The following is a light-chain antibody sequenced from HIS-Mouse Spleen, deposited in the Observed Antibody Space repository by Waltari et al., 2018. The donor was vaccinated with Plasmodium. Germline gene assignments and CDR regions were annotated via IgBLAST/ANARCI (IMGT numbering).Light chain of an antibody. V-gene: IGKV3-11*01. CDR3: QQRSNWVFT. CDR1: QSVSSY. CDR2: DAS. J-gene: IGKJ3*01. Sequence: EIVLTQSPATLSLSPGERATLSCRASQSVSSYLAWYQQKPGQAPRLLIYDASNRATGSPARFSGRGSGTDFTLTISSLEPEDFAVYYCQQRSNWVFTFGPGTKVDIK.